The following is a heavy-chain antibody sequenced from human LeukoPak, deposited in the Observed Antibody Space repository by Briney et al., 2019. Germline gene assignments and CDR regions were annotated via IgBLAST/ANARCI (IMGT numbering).Heavy chain of an antibody. CDR3: ASMYYDIFTGYYNVGAFDI. CDR2: ISAYNGNT. J-gene: IGHJ3*02. CDR1: GYTFTSYG. Sequence: ASVKVSCKASGYTFTSYGISWVRQAPGQGLEWMGWISAYNGNTNYAQKLQGRVTMTTDTSTSTAYMELRSLRSDDTAVYYCASMYYDIFTGYYNVGAFDIWGQGTMVTVSS. D-gene: IGHD3-9*01. V-gene: IGHV1-18*01.